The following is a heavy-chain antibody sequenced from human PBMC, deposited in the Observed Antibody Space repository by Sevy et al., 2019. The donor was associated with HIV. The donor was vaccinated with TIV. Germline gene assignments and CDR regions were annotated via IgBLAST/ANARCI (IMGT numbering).Heavy chain of an antibody. Sequence: SETLSLTCTVSGGSISSYYWSWIRQPPGKGLEWIGYISYSGSTNDNPSLRSRVTISIDTSKNQFSLRLSSVSAADTAVYYWARGGGRTDWGIDVWGPGTTVTVSS. J-gene: IGHJ6*02. V-gene: IGHV4-59*01. D-gene: IGHD2-15*01. CDR1: GGSISSYY. CDR3: ARGGGRTDWGIDV. CDR2: ISYSGST.